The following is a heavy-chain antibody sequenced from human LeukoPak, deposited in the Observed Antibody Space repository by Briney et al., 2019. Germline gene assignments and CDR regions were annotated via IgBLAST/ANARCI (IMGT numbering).Heavy chain of an antibody. Sequence: PGGSLRLSCAASGFTFSSYAMSWVRQAPGKGLEWVSAISGSGGSTYYADSVKGRFTISRDNSKNTLYLQMNSLRAEDTAVYYCARDCSGGSCYFDYWGQGTLVTVSS. J-gene: IGHJ4*02. CDR2: ISGSGGST. CDR1: GFTFSSYA. V-gene: IGHV3-23*01. D-gene: IGHD2-15*01. CDR3: ARDCSGGSCYFDY.